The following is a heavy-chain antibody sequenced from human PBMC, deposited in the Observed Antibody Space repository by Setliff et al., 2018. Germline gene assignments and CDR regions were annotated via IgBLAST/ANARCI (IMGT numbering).Heavy chain of an antibody. CDR1: GESFSNNY. J-gene: IGHJ4*02. CDR3: RLAHCSNNCEEALDY. CDR2: SNHSGNT. V-gene: IGHV4-34*01. Sequence: SETLSLTCSVYGESFSNNYWSWIRQPPGKGLEWIGESNHSGNTTNHPSLKSRLTMSVDTSKNQFSLKLTSVTAADTAVYYFRLAHCSNNCEEALDYWSQGTLVTVSS. D-gene: IGHD2-2*01.